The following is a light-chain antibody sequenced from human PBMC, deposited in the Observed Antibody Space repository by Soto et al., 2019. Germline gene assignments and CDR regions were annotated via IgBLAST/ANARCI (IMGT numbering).Light chain of an antibody. CDR3: QQYNNWPPLYT. CDR1: QSVNNN. Sequence: IVMTQSPATLSVSPGERATLSCRASQSVNNNLAWYQQKPVQAPRLLIYGASSRATGIPARFSGSGSGTQFTLTITSLQSEDFAVYFCQQYNNWPPLYTFGQGTKLEIK. V-gene: IGKV3-15*01. J-gene: IGKJ2*01. CDR2: GAS.